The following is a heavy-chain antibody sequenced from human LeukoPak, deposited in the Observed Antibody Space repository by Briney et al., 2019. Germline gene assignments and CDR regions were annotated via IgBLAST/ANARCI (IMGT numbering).Heavy chain of an antibody. CDR1: AGSFCGFY. Sequence: SETLSLSCAVYAGSFCGFYWSWIRQPPGRGLEWIGEINHSGSTTYNPSLKSRLTISVDTSKNQFSLKLSSVTAADTAVYYCAAGCSSTSCFWFYYTDVWAKGTTVTVSS. V-gene: IGHV4-34*01. J-gene: IGHJ6*03. CDR3: AAGCSSTSCFWFYYTDV. D-gene: IGHD2-2*01. CDR2: INHSGST.